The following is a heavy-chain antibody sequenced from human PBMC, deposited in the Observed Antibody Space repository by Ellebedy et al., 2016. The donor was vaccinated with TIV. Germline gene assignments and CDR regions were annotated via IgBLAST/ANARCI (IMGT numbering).Heavy chain of an antibody. CDR2: VSPYNGYA. V-gene: IGHV1-18*01. J-gene: IGHJ5*02. Sequence: ASVKVSCKASGYTFSTQGISWVRQAPGQGLEWMGWVSPYNGYAGYAQRFRDRVTMTADTSTSTAYMELNSLRSDDTAVYYCAREVYDDSLNWFDPWGQGTLVTVSS. CDR1: GYTFSTQG. CDR3: AREVYDDSLNWFDP. D-gene: IGHD5/OR15-5a*01.